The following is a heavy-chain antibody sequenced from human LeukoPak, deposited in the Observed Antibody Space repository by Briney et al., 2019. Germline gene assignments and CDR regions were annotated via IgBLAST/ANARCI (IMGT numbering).Heavy chain of an antibody. J-gene: IGHJ5*02. CDR2: IYWDDDK. CDR1: GGSISSSSYY. Sequence: TLSLTCTVSGGSISSSSYYWGWIRQPPGKALEWLALIYWDDDKRYSPSLKSRLTITKDTSKNQVVLTMTNMDPVDTATYYCAHSFLSSSWYGNWFDPWGQGTLVTVSS. CDR3: AHSFLSSSWYGNWFDP. D-gene: IGHD6-13*01. V-gene: IGHV2-5*02.